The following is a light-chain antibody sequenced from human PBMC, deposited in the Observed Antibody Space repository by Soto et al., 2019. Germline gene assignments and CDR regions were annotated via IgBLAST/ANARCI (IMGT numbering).Light chain of an antibody. CDR3: QHLNGLPFT. CDR1: QGISSY. CDR2: AAS. J-gene: IGKJ3*01. Sequence: DILLTQSPSFLSASVGDRVTITCRASQGISSYLAWYQQIPGKAPKLLIYAASTLQSGVPSRFSGSGSETELTLTISRLQPEDFATYYCQHLNGLPFTFGLGTKVDIK. V-gene: IGKV1-9*01.